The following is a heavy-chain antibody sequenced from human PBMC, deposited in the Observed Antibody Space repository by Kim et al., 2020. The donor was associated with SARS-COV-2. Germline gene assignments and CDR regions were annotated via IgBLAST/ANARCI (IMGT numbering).Heavy chain of an antibody. CDR1: GFTFSIYC. Sequence: GGSLRLSCAASGFTFSIYCMSWVRQAPGKGLEWVANIKQDGSEKYYVDSVKGRFTISRDNAKHSLYLQMNSLRAEDTAVYYCARLGSSSWSFDYWGQGT. D-gene: IGHD6-13*01. J-gene: IGHJ4*02. V-gene: IGHV3-7*01. CDR2: IKQDGSEK. CDR3: ARLGSSSWSFDY.